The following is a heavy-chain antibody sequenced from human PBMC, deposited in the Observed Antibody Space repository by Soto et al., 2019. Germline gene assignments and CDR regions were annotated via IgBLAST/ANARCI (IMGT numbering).Heavy chain of an antibody. CDR3: ARDRLRNDAFDI. J-gene: IGHJ3*02. CDR1: GYIFTSYG. Sequence: ASLKVSCKAAGYIFTSYGISWVRQAPGQGLEWMGWISAYNGNTNYAQKLQGRVTMTTDTSTSTAYMELRSLRSDDTAVYYCARDRLRNDAFDIWGQGTMVNVSS. D-gene: IGHD3-16*01. V-gene: IGHV1-18*01. CDR2: ISAYNGNT.